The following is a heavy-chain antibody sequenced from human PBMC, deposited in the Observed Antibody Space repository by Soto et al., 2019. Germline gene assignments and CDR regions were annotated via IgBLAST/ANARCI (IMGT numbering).Heavy chain of an antibody. CDR1: GGCLSSHY. CDR2: IIHSGST. J-gene: IGHJ6*02. Sequence: ESLSIACAVYGGCLSSHYGSWIRPPPGKGLEWIGEIIHSGSTKYNPSLRSRVTISLDTSKNQFTLRLSSVNAAATAVFYCARVFGNLVRGIIREYAAMDGWGQGTTVTVSS. CDR3: ARVFGNLVRGIIREYAAMDG. D-gene: IGHD3-10*01. V-gene: IGHV4-34*12.